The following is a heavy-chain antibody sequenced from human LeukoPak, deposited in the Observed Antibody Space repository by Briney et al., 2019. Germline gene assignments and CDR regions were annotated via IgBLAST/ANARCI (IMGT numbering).Heavy chain of an antibody. Sequence: SETLSLTCTVSGGSISSYYWSWIRQPPGKGPEWIGYIYYSGSTNYNPSLKSRVTISVDTSKNQFSLKLSSVTAADTAVYYCAREDYYYYGMDVWGQGTTVTVSS. CDR3: AREDYYYYGMDV. CDR2: IYYSGST. J-gene: IGHJ6*02. CDR1: GGSISSYY. V-gene: IGHV4-59*12.